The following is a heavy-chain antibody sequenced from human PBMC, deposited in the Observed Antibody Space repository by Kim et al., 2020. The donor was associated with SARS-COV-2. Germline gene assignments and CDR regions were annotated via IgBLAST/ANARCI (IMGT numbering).Heavy chain of an antibody. CDR2: IYPGDSDT. Sequence: GESLKISCKGSGYSFTSYWIGWVRQMPGKGLEWMGIIYPGDSDTRYSPSFQGQVTISADKSISTAYLQWSSLKASDTAMYYCASSENYYDSSGLGDYWGQGTLVTVSS. CDR1: GYSFTSYW. V-gene: IGHV5-51*01. J-gene: IGHJ4*02. CDR3: ASSENYYDSSGLGDY. D-gene: IGHD3-22*01.